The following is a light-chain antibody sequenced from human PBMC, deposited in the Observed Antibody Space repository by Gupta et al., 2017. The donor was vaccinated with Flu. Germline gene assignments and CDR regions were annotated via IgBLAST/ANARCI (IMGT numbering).Light chain of an antibody. CDR2: NGS. V-gene: IGKV3-20*01. J-gene: IGKJ4*01. CDR3: HQYAYSPHT. CDR1: QNVGTNY. Sequence: EFVLTQSPGTVSLSPGERATLSCRASQNVGTNYLGWYQQKVGQAPRLLIYNGSNRAAGISNRFSGSGSGTDFTLTISGLEPQDSAVYYCHQYAYSPHTFGEGTKVEIK.